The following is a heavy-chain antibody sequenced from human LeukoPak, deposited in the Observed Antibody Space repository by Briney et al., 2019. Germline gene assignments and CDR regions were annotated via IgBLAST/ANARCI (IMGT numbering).Heavy chain of an antibody. CDR3: ARTFYDTLDSDAFDF. D-gene: IGHD2/OR15-2a*01. CDR2: INPDSGGT. V-gene: IGHV1-2*02. CDR1: GYTFTGYY. J-gene: IGHJ3*01. Sequence: GASVKVSCTASGYTFTGYYMHWVRQAPGQGLEWMGWINPDSGGTNNAQKFQARVTMTRDTSISTAYMELSRLRSDDTAVYYCARTFYDTLDSDAFDFWGQGTMVIVSS.